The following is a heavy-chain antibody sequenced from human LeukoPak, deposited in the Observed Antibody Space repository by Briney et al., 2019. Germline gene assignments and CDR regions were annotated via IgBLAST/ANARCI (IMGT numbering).Heavy chain of an antibody. V-gene: IGHV3-9*01. J-gene: IGHJ4*02. CDR2: ISWNSGSI. CDR3: AKDIGTYGSGSYYNS. Sequence: PGGSLRLSCEASGFTQNAMGWVRQAPGKGLEWVSGISWNSGSIGYADSVKGRFTISRDNAKNSLYLQMNSLRAEDTALYYCAKDIGTYGSGSYYNSWGQGTLVTVSS. CDR1: GFTQNA. D-gene: IGHD3-10*01.